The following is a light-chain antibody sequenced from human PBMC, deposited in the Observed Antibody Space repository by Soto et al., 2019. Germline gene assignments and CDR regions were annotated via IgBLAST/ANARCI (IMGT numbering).Light chain of an antibody. J-gene: IGLJ1*01. CDR3: SSFSSAIAFV. CDR1: SSDIGAYNY. Sequence: QSALTQPASVSASPGQSITISCTGTSSDIGAYNYISWYQQHPGKAPKLMIYEVTNRPSGISNRFSGSRSGNTASLSISVLQAEDEADYYCSSFSSAIAFVFGTGTKLTVL. CDR2: EVT. V-gene: IGLV2-14*01.